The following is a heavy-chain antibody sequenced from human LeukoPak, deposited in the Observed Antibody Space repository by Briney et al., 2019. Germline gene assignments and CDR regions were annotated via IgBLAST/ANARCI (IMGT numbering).Heavy chain of an antibody. CDR2: ISYDGSNK. V-gene: IGHV3-30*18. CDR3: AKEGDGYGDYGYYFDY. D-gene: IGHD4-17*01. J-gene: IGHJ4*02. CDR1: GFTFSSYG. Sequence: PGGSLRLSCAASGFTFSSYGMHWVRRAPGKGLEWVAVISYDGSNKYYADSVKGRFTISRDNSKNTLYLQMNSLRAEDTAVYYCAKEGDGYGDYGYYFDYWGQGTLVTVSS.